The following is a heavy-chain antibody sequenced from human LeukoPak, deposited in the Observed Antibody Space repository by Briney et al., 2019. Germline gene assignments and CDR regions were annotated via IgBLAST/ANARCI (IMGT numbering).Heavy chain of an antibody. D-gene: IGHD3-10*01. CDR1: RFTFGGYG. V-gene: IGHV3-23*01. Sequence: GGPLRLSCAASRFTFGGYGMSWLRQAPGKGLEWVSSISGSGGSTHYADSVKGRFTISRDNSKNALFLQMNSLRAEDTAVYYCARDRDEGFGELLPVVFDYWGQGTRVTVSS. CDR2: ISGSGGST. J-gene: IGHJ4*02. CDR3: ARDRDEGFGELLPVVFDY.